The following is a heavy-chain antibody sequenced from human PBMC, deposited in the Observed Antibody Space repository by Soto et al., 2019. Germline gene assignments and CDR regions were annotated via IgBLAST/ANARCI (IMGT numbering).Heavy chain of an antibody. CDR3: ARGGRDGMDV. J-gene: IGHJ6*02. D-gene: IGHD1-26*01. CDR2: ISAYYGNT. CDR1: GFMFSIYG. V-gene: IGHV1-18*01. Sequence: QVQLLQSGAEVKKPGASVKVSCKASGFMFSIYGFTWVRQAPGQGLEWMGWISAYYGNTNYAQKVQDRVTMTTDTSTTTTYMELRSLRSDDAAVYYCARGGRDGMDVWGQGTTVTVSS.